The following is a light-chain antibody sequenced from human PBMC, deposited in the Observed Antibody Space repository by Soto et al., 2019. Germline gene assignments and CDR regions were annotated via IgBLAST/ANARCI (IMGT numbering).Light chain of an antibody. CDR2: LGS. J-gene: IGKJ1*01. Sequence: DIVLTQSPLSLPVTPGEPASISCRSSQSLLHSNGYNYLDWYLQKPGQSPHLLIYLGSNRASGVPDRFSGSGSGTDFTLNISRVEAEDVGVYYCMQALQTPPWTFGQGTKVEIK. V-gene: IGKV2-28*01. CDR1: QSLLHSNGYNY. CDR3: MQALQTPPWT.